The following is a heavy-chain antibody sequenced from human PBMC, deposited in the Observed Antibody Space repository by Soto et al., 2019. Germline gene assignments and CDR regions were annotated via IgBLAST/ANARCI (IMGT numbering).Heavy chain of an antibody. D-gene: IGHD5-12*01. CDR3: ARGVTVMATIIWYFDL. Sequence: ASVKVSCKASGGTFSSYAISWVRQAPGQGLEWMGGIIPIFGTANYAQKFQGRVTITADESTSTAYMELSSLRSEDTAVYYCARGVTVMATIIWYFDLWGRGTLVTVSS. CDR1: GGTFSSYA. V-gene: IGHV1-69*13. CDR2: IIPIFGTA. J-gene: IGHJ2*01.